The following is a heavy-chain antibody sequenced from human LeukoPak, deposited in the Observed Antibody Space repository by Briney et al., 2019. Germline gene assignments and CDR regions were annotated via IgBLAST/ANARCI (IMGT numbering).Heavy chain of an antibody. J-gene: IGHJ4*02. Sequence: GGSLKLSCAASGFIFSGSDMHWVRQASGKGLEWVGRIKTKANNYATAYGASVKGRFTISRDDSENTAYLQMNSLKTEDTAVYYCTTYRSGHYWGQGTLVTVSS. D-gene: IGHD6-19*01. CDR3: TTYRSGHY. CDR2: IKTKANNYAT. V-gene: IGHV3-73*01. CDR1: GFIFSGSD.